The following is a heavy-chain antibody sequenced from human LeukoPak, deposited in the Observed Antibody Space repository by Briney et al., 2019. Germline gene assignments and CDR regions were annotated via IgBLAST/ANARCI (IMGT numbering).Heavy chain of an antibody. D-gene: IGHD2-21*01. CDR2: CIPIFGTS. CDR3: ARDRPRLRCSSGDCYSANPLDT. J-gene: IGHJ5*02. Sequence: ASVKVSCKAHGNTFTGYHIHWVRQAPGQGLEWMGGCIPIFGTSNYAQTFQGRVTITADESTNTAYMELSSLRYEDTAVYHCARDRPRLRCSSGDCYSANPLDTWGQGTLVTVSS. V-gene: IGHV1-69*13. CDR1: GNTFTGYH.